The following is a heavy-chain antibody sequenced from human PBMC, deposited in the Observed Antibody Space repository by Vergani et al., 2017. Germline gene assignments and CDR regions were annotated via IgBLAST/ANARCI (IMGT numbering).Heavy chain of an antibody. D-gene: IGHD2-21*02. J-gene: IGHJ3*02. CDR1: GFTFSSYS. Sequence: EVQLVESGGGLVKPGGSLRLSCAASGFTFSSYSMNWVRQAPGKGLEWVSSISSSSTSIYNADSVKGRFTISRDNAKNSLYLQMNSLRAEDTAVYYCARDRAYCGGDCSPDAFDIWGQGTMVTVSS. CDR2: ISSSSTSI. CDR3: ARDRAYCGGDCSPDAFDI. V-gene: IGHV3-21*01.